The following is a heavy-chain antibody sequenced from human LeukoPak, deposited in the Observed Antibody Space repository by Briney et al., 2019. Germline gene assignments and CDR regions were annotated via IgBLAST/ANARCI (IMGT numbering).Heavy chain of an antibody. D-gene: IGHD3-10*01. V-gene: IGHV4-31*03. Sequence: SQTLSLTCTVSGGSISSGGYYWSWIRQHPGEGLEWIGYIYYSGSTYYNPSLKSRVTISVDTSKNQFSLKLSSVTAADTAVYYCARVATMVRDGFDPWGQGTLVTVSS. CDR2: IYYSGST. J-gene: IGHJ5*02. CDR1: GGSISSGGYY. CDR3: ARVATMVRDGFDP.